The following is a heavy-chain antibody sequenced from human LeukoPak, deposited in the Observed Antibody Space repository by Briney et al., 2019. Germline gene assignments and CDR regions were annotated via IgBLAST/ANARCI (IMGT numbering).Heavy chain of an antibody. D-gene: IGHD6-19*01. CDR2: INHSGST. V-gene: IGHV4-34*01. J-gene: IGHJ6*02. CDR3: ARVLYSSGWSTRGYYYYGMDV. Sequence: SETLSLTCAVYGGSFSGYYWSWIRQPPGKGLEWIGEINHSGSTNYNPSLKSRVTISVDTSKNQFSLKLNSVTAADTAVYYCARVLYSSGWSTRGYYYYGMDVWGQGTTVTVSS. CDR1: GGSFSGYY.